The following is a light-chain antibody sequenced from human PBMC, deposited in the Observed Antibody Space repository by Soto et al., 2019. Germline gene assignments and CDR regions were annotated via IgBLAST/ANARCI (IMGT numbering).Light chain of an antibody. CDR1: SSDVGSYNY. J-gene: IGLJ1*01. V-gene: IGLV2-14*03. Sequence: QSALTQPASVSGSPGQSITIFCTGTSSDVGSYNYVSWYQQHPGRAPKLMIYDVSSRPSGVSNRFSGSKSGSMASLTISGLQAEDEADYFCTSYTTSSTYVFGTGTKLTVL. CDR3: TSYTTSSTYV. CDR2: DVS.